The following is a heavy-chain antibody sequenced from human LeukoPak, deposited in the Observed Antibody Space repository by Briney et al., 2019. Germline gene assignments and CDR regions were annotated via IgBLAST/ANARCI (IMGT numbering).Heavy chain of an antibody. CDR3: ARVMGYCTVSSCPGMDV. CDR2: IDPSSGSA. CDR1: GYTFSTYY. J-gene: IGHJ6*02. D-gene: IGHD2-15*01. V-gene: IGHV1-46*01. Sequence: ASVKVSCKASGYTFSTYYLNWVRQAPGQGLEWMGNIDPSSGSAYYAQKFQGRVTMTRDTSTSTVYMELSSLRSEDTAVYYCARVMGYCTVSSCPGMDVWGQGTTVTVSS.